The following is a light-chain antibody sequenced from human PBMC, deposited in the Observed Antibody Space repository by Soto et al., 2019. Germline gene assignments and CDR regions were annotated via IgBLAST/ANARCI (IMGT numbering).Light chain of an antibody. J-gene: IGKJ3*01. CDR2: GTF. V-gene: IGKV1-9*01. Sequence: IQLTQSPSSLSASVGDRVSITCRVSQDIKTYFAWYQQKQGKAPKLLISGTFTLQSGLPSGFNGSGSGTDFTLTISRLQPEDFATYYCQHLNNYPPFTFGPGTKVDLE. CDR1: QDIKTY. CDR3: QHLNNYPPFT.